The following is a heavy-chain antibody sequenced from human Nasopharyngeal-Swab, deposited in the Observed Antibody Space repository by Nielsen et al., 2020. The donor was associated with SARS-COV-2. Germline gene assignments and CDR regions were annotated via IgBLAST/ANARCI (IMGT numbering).Heavy chain of an antibody. CDR2: ISGSGGST. V-gene: IGHV3-23*01. CDR1: GFTFSSYA. CDR3: AKDQALGVFDY. D-gene: IGHD3-16*01. Sequence: GESLKISCAASGFTFSSYAMSWVRQAPGKGLEWVSAISGSGGSTYYADSVKGRFTISRDNSKNTLYLQMNSLRAEDTAVYYCAKDQALGVFDYWGQGTLVTVSS. J-gene: IGHJ4*02.